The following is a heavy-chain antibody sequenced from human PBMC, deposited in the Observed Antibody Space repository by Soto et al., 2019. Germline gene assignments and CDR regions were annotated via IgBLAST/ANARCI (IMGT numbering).Heavy chain of an antibody. D-gene: IGHD3-10*01. J-gene: IGHJ6*02. V-gene: IGHV4-61*08. CDR3: ARHGFGTLHGLVDV. CDR1: GGSISSGGYS. CDR2: IYYSGNT. Sequence: PSETLSLTCAVSGGSISSGGYSCRWIRQPPGKGLEWIGYIYYSGNTYYNPSLKRRVTMSIDTSKTQFPLKLESVTATDTAVYYCARHGFGTLHGLVDVWGQGTTVTVSS.